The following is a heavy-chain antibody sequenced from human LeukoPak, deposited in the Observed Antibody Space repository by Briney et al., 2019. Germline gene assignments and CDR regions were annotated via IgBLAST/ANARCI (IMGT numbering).Heavy chain of an antibody. D-gene: IGHD3-3*01. CDR3: ARGGWYYDFWSGYHRSRSMGV. J-gene: IGHJ6*02. CDR2: IGTAGDT. CDR1: GFTFSSYY. Sequence: GGSLRLSCAASGFTFSSYYMHWVRQATGKGLEWVSAIGTAGDTYYPGSVKGRFTISRENAKNSLYLQMNSLRAGDTAVYYCARGGWYYDFWSGYHRSRSMGVWGQGTTVTVSS. V-gene: IGHV3-13*01.